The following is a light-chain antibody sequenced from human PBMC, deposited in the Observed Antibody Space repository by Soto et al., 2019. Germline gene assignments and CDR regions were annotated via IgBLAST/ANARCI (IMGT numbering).Light chain of an antibody. CDR1: SSNIGSNY. V-gene: IGLV1-47*01. CDR3: AAWDDSQSGSYV. J-gene: IGLJ1*01. Sequence: QSVLTQPPSASGTPGQRVTISCSGSSSNIGSNYVYWYQQLPGTAPKLLIYRNNQRPSGVPDRFSGSKSGTSASLAISGLRSEDEADYYCAAWDDSQSGSYVFGTGTKVTVL. CDR2: RNN.